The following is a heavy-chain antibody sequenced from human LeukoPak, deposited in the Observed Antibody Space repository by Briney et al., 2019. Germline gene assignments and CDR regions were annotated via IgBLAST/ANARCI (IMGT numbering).Heavy chain of an antibody. Sequence: GGSLRLSCAASGFTFSNYGMSWVRQAPGKGLEWVSGISGSGSHTYYADSVKGRFTISRDYPKNTLYLQMNSLRAEDTAVYYCAKNHLEWLLFSAFDYWGQGTLVTVSS. CDR1: GFTFSNYG. V-gene: IGHV3-23*01. CDR2: ISGSGSHT. CDR3: AKNHLEWLLFSAFDY. J-gene: IGHJ4*02. D-gene: IGHD3-3*01.